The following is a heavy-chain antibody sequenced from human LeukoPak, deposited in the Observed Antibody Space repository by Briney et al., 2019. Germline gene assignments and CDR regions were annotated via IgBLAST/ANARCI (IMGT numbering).Heavy chain of an antibody. CDR3: ARGIALRDGHFDC. Sequence: ASVKASCKASGYTFTGYYMHWVRQAPGQGLEWMGGINPNSGGRNYAQKFQGRVTTTRDTSISTAYMELSRLRSDDTAVYYCARGIALRDGHFDCWGQGTLVTVSS. CDR2: INPNSGGR. D-gene: IGHD5-24*01. CDR1: GYTFTGYY. V-gene: IGHV1-2*02. J-gene: IGHJ4*01.